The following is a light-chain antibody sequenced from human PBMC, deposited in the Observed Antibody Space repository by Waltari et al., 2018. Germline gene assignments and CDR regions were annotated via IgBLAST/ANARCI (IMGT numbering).Light chain of an antibody. CDR1: QSVGRS. CDR2: GAS. CDR3: QHYVRLPAT. V-gene: IGKV3-20*01. J-gene: IGKJ1*01. Sequence: SCRASQSVGRSLAWYQQKPGQAPRLLIYGASSRATGIPDRFSGSGSGTDFSLTISRLEPDFAVYYCQHYVRLPATFGQGTKVVIK.